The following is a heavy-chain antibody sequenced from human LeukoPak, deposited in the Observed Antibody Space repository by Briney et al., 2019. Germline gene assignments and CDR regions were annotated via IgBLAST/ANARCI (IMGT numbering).Heavy chain of an antibody. Sequence: SETLSLTCAVYGCSFSGYYWSWIRQPPGKGLEWIGEINHSGSTNYNPSLKSRVTISVDTSKNQFFLKLSSVAAADTAVYYCARGGGSGSYYKRRPHYYYGMDVWGQGTTVTVSS. CDR1: GCSFSGYY. CDR2: INHSGST. V-gene: IGHV4-34*01. D-gene: IGHD3-10*01. J-gene: IGHJ6*02. CDR3: ARGGGSGSYYKRRPHYYYGMDV.